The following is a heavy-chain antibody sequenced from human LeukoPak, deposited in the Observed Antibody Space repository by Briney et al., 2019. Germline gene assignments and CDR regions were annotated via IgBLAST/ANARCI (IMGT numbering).Heavy chain of an antibody. CDR1: GFTFSSYA. Sequence: PGGSLRLSCAASGFTFSSYAMSWVRQAPGKGLEWVSAISGSGGSTYYADSVKGRFTVSRDNSKNTLYLQMNSLRAEDTALYYWAKSLLGYCSSTSCPYFDYWGQGTLVTVSS. J-gene: IGHJ4*02. V-gene: IGHV3-23*01. CDR3: AKSLLGYCSSTSCPYFDY. CDR2: ISGSGGST. D-gene: IGHD2-2*01.